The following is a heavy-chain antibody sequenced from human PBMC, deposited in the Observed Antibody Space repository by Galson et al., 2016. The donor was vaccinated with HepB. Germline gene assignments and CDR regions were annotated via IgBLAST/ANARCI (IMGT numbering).Heavy chain of an antibody. J-gene: IGHJ4*02. V-gene: IGHV3-74*01. CDR3: ARDLSGPDH. Sequence: SLRLSCAVSGFTFRNHQMHWIRQVPGKGLMWVARIEGDGTSPIYAASVKGRSTISSDSAENTVYLQMNRLRAEDTALYYCARDLSGPDHWGQGTLVTVSP. CDR1: GFTFRNHQ. CDR2: IEGDGTSP.